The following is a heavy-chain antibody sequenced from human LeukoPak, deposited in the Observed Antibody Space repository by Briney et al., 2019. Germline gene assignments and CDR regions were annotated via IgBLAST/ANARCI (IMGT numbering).Heavy chain of an antibody. CDR2: ITSSSNYI. CDR1: GFTFSSHS. CDR3: TRDLAFYYYDSSGYFGAFDI. Sequence: GGSLRLSCAASGFTFSSHSMNWVRQAPGKGLEWVSSITSSSNYIHYADSVKGRFTISRDNAKNSLYLQMNSLRAEDTAVYYCTRDLAFYYYDSSGYFGAFDIWGQGTMVTVSS. J-gene: IGHJ3*02. V-gene: IGHV3-21*01. D-gene: IGHD3-22*01.